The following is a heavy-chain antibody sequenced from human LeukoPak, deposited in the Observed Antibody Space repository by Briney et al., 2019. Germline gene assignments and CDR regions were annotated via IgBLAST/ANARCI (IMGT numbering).Heavy chain of an antibody. D-gene: IGHD3-3*01. CDR3: ARVISTIFGVVTLAFDI. CDR2: IYYSGST. Sequence: SETLSLTCTVSGGSISSGDYYWSWIRQPPGKGLEWIGYIYYSGSTYYNPSLKSRVTISVDTSKNQFSLKLSSVTAADTAVYYCARVISTIFGVVTLAFDIWGQGTMVTVSS. V-gene: IGHV4-30-4*08. J-gene: IGHJ3*02. CDR1: GGSISSGDYY.